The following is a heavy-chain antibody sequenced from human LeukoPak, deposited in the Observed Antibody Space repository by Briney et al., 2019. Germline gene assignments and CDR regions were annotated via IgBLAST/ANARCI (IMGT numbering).Heavy chain of an antibody. CDR2: ITSSGDST. J-gene: IGHJ4*02. V-gene: IGHV3-23*01. Sequence: GGSLRLSCAASGFTFSNYAMSWVRQAPGKGLEWVSAITSSGDSTYYADSVKGRFAISRDNSRNTLYLQMNSLRAEDTAVYYCGEAGSGNKFDYWGQGTLVTVSS. D-gene: IGHD5-12*01. CDR1: GFTFSNYA. CDR3: GEAGSGNKFDY.